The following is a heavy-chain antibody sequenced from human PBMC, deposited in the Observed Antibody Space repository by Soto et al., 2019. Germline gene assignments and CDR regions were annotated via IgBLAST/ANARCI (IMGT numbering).Heavy chain of an antibody. CDR1: GGSISSYY. CDR2: IYYSGST. CDR3: ARDRWYGDYAYLDY. Sequence: SETLSLTCTYSGGSISSYYWSWIRQPPGKGLEWIGYIYYSGSTNYNPSRKSRVTIAVDTSKNQCSLKLSSVTAADTAVYYCARDRWYGDYAYLDYWGQGTLVTVSS. J-gene: IGHJ4*02. V-gene: IGHV4-59*01. D-gene: IGHD4-17*01.